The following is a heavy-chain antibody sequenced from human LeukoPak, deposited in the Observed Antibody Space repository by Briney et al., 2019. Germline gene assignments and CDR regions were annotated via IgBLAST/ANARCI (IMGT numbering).Heavy chain of an antibody. CDR3: ARGDIVVVPAAIANDY. Sequence: GASVKVSCKASGYTFTSYDINWVRQAPGQGLEWMGWINPNSGGTNYAQKFQGRVTMTRDTSISTAYMELSRLRSDDTAVYYCARGDIVVVPAAIANDYWGQGTLVTVSS. CDR2: INPNSGGT. D-gene: IGHD2-2*02. V-gene: IGHV1-2*02. J-gene: IGHJ4*02. CDR1: GYTFTSYD.